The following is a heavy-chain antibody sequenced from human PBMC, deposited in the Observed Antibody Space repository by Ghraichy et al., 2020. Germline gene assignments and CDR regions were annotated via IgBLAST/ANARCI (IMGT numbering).Heavy chain of an antibody. CDR2: FIPIFGTA. CDR3: ARALTYYYDSSGYPPGRSDYYYYYMDV. V-gene: IGHV1-69*13. Sequence: SVKVSCKASGVTFSSYAISWGRQAPGQGLEWMGGFIPIFGTANYAQKCQGRVTITADESTSTAYMELSSLRSEDTAVYYCARALTYYYDSSGYPPGRSDYYYYYMDVWGKGTTVTVSS. J-gene: IGHJ6*03. CDR1: GVTFSSYA. D-gene: IGHD3-22*01.